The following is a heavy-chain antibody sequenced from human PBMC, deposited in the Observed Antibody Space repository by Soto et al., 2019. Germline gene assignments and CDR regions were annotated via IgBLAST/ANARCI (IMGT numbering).Heavy chain of an antibody. Sequence: EVQLVESGGGLIQPGGSLRLSCAAAGFTVSSQYMTWVRQAPGEGLEWVSVIYSGGSTYYADSVKGRFTISRDNSKNTLYLLMNSLRAEDTGVYYCARGFNWLDYWGQGTLVTVSS. D-gene: IGHD5-12*01. CDR3: ARGFNWLDY. CDR1: GFTVSSQY. J-gene: IGHJ4*02. V-gene: IGHV3-53*01. CDR2: IYSGGST.